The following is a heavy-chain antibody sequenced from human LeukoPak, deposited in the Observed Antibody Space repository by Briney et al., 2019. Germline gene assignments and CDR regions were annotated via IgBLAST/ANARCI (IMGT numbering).Heavy chain of an antibody. Sequence: SETLSLTCRVSGASINSGSNYWGWIRQPPGKTLEWIGYIYYSGSTNYNPSLKSRVTISVDTSKNQFSLKLSSVTAADTAVYYCAGRIWSGYYFVDRYYYYMDVWGKGTTVTVSS. CDR1: GASINSGSNY. J-gene: IGHJ6*03. V-gene: IGHV4-61*01. CDR3: AGRIWSGYYFVDRYYYYMDV. D-gene: IGHD3-3*01. CDR2: IYYSGST.